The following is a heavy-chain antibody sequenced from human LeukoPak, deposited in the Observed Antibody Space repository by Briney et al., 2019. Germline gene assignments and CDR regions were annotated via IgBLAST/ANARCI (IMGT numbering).Heavy chain of an antibody. V-gene: IGHV3-23*01. D-gene: IGHD6-13*01. Sequence: PGGSLRLSCAASGFTFCSYAMSWVRQAPGKGLEWVSAISGSGGSTYYADSAKGRFTISRDNSKNTLYLQMNSLRAEDTAVYYCFSSSWYPNWFDPWGQGTLVTVSS. J-gene: IGHJ5*02. CDR3: FSSSWYPNWFDP. CDR2: ISGSGGST. CDR1: GFTFCSYA.